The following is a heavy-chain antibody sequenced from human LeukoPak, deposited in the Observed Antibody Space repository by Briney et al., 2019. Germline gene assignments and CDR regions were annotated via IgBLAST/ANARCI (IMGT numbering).Heavy chain of an antibody. Sequence: GGSLRLSCAASGFTFSSYSMNWVRQAPGKGLEWVSYISSSSSTIYYADSVKGRFTISRDNAQNSLYLQMNSLRAEDTAVYYCARDQADCSSTSCYTGASYYYYMDVWGKGTTVTVSS. J-gene: IGHJ6*03. CDR2: ISSSSSTI. CDR1: GFTFSSYS. CDR3: ARDQADCSSTSCYTGASYYYYMDV. D-gene: IGHD2-2*02. V-gene: IGHV3-48*04.